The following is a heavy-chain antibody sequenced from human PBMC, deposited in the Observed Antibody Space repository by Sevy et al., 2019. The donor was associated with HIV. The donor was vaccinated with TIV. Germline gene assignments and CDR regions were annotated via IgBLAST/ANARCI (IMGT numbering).Heavy chain of an antibody. D-gene: IGHD3-10*01. CDR2: THANGNT. V-gene: IGHV4-59*01. CDR1: GGYISGYY. Sequence: SETLSLTCTVSGGYISGYYWSWIRQSPGKGLEWIAYTHANGNTNYNPSLKSRVTISIDTSKNQFSLKLSSLTAADTSVYYCTRDRYTLVRGIIMTWFDPWGQGALVTVSS. CDR3: TRDRYTLVRGIIMTWFDP. J-gene: IGHJ5*02.